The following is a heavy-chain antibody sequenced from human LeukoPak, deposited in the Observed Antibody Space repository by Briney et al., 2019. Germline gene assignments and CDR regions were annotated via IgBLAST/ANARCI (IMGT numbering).Heavy chain of an antibody. CDR3: AKVKEMYSSGSYYFDY. V-gene: IGHV3-30*18. CDR1: GFTFSSYG. Sequence: PGGSLRLSCAASGFTFSSYGMHWVRQAPGKGLEWVAVISYDGFNPYYAVSVKGRFTISRDNSKNTLWLQMNSLRAEDTAVYYCAKVKEMYSSGSYYFDYWGQGTLVTVSS. J-gene: IGHJ4*02. D-gene: IGHD6-19*01. CDR2: ISYDGFNP.